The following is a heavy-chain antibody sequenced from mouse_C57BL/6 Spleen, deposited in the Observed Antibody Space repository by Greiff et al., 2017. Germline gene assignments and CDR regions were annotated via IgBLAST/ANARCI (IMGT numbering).Heavy chain of an antibody. D-gene: IGHD2-1*01. Sequence: VQLQQPGAELVKPGASVKLSCKASGYTFTSYWMQWVKQRPGQGLEWIGEIDPSDSYTNYNQKFKGKATLTVDTSSSTAYMQLSSLTSEDSAVYYCASCGNYVFDYWGQGTTLTVSS. CDR2: IDPSDSYT. V-gene: IGHV1-50*01. CDR1: GYTFTSYW. J-gene: IGHJ2*01. CDR3: ASCGNYVFDY.